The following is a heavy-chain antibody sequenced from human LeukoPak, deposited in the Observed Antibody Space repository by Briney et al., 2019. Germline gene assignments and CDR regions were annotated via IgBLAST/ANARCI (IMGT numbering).Heavy chain of an antibody. CDR3: AKDRSYSSSYGGFDY. V-gene: IGHV3-9*01. J-gene: IGHJ4*02. CDR1: GFTFDDYA. CDR2: ISWNSGSI. D-gene: IGHD6-6*01. Sequence: GRSLRLSCAASGFTFDDYAMHWVRQAPGKGLEWVSGISWNSGSIGYADSVKGRLTISRDNAKNSLYLQTNSLRAEDTALYYCAKDRSYSSSYGGFDYWGQGTLVTVSS.